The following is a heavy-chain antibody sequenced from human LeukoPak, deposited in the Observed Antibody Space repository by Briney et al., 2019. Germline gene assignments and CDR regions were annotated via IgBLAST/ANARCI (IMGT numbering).Heavy chain of an antibody. Sequence: GRSLRLSCAASGFTFSNYAVHWLRQAPGKGLEWVAVISYDGTDKYYADSVKGRFTISRDTSNNTLYLQMNSLRAEDTAVYYCARAGYCTTTTCYYRGIDFWGQGTLVTVSS. J-gene: IGHJ4*02. CDR3: ARAGYCTTTTCYYRGIDF. D-gene: IGHD2-2*01. CDR2: ISYDGTDK. V-gene: IGHV3-30*01. CDR1: GFTFSNYA.